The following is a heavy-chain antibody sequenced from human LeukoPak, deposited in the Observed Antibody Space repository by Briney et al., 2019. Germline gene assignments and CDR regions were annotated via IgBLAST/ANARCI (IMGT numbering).Heavy chain of an antibody. CDR2: ISYDGSNK. V-gene: IGHV3-30*04. CDR3: ASGDSSSWTQLDY. CDR1: GFTFSSYA. Sequence: PGGSLRLSCAASGFTFSSYAMHWVRQAPGKGLERVAVISYDGSNKYYADSVKGRFTISRDNSKNTLYLQMNSLRAEDTAVYYCASGDSSSWTQLDYWGQGTLVTVSS. J-gene: IGHJ4*02. D-gene: IGHD6-13*01.